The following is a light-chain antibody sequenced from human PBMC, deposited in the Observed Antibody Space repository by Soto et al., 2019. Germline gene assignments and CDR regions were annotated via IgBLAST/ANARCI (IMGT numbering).Light chain of an antibody. J-gene: IGKJ1*01. Sequence: DIVMTQSPDSLAVSLGERATINCKSSQSVLYSSNNKNYLAWYQQKPGQPPKLLIYWASTRESGVPDRFSGSGSGTDFTLTISSLQAEDVAVYYCQQYYSTRTFGKGTKVEI. CDR1: QSVLYSSNNKNY. CDR3: QQYYSTRT. V-gene: IGKV4-1*01. CDR2: WAS.